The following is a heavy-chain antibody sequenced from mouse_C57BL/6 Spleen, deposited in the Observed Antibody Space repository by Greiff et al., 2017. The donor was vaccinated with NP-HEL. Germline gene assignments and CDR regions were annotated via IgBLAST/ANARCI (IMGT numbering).Heavy chain of an antibody. V-gene: IGHV1-52*01. Sequence: QVQLQQPGAELVRPGSSVKLSCKASGYTFTSYWMHWVKQRPIQGLEWIGNIDPSDSETHYNQKFKDKATLTVDKSSSTAYMELRSLTSEDTAVYYCARCRYLLWKAMDYWGQGTSVTVSS. D-gene: IGHD2-1*01. CDR2: IDPSDSET. CDR3: ARCRYLLWKAMDY. J-gene: IGHJ4*01. CDR1: GYTFTSYW.